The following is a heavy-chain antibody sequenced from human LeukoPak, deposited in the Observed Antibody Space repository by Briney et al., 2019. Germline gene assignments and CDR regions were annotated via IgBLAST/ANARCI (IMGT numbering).Heavy chain of an antibody. Sequence: SETLSLTCTVSGGSMSSYYWSWFRRPPGQGLEWIAYIHHNGRTNYNPSLRSRVTISLDTSENQFSLKVTSLTAADTAVYYCARGYSSGWYEGWFDPWGQGTRAIVSS. CDR3: ARGYSSGWYEGWFDP. D-gene: IGHD6-19*01. CDR2: IHHNGRT. CDR1: GGSMSSYY. V-gene: IGHV4-59*01. J-gene: IGHJ5*02.